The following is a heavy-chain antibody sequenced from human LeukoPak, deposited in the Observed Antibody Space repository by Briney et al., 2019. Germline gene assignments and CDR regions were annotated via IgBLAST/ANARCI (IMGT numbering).Heavy chain of an antibody. D-gene: IGHD5-18*01. CDR2: IYYSGST. J-gene: IGHJ6*03. CDR3: ARDRGYSYGHYYYYYYMDV. V-gene: IGHV4-59*01. CDR1: GGPISSYY. Sequence: PSETLSLTCTVSGGPISSYYWSWIRQPPGKGLEWIGDIYYSGSTNYNPSLKRRVTISVDTSKNQFSLKLSSVTAADTAVYYCARDRGYSYGHYYYYYYMDVWGKGTTVTVSS.